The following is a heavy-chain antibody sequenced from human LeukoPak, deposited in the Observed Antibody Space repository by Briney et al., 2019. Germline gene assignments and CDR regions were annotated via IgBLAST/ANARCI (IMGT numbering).Heavy chain of an antibody. Sequence: GGSLRLSCAASGFTFTNYAMSWVRQAPGKGLEWVSGTGASGITTHYADSVKGRFTLSRDNSKNTLYLQMSSLRAEDTALYYCGRYGRNPEFWGQGTLVTVSS. CDR2: TGASGITT. CDR3: GRYGRNPEF. V-gene: IGHV3-23*01. J-gene: IGHJ4*02. CDR1: GFTFTNYA. D-gene: IGHD2-2*01.